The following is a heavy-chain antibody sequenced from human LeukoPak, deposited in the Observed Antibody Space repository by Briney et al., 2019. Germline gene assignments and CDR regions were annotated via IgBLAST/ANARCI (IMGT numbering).Heavy chain of an antibody. D-gene: IGHD2-2*01. CDR1: AGSISNYY. Sequence: SETLSLTCTVSAGSISNYYWSWIRQPPGKGLEWIGYISYSGSTNYNPSLKSRVTISVDTSKNQFSLKLSSVTAADTAVYYCARLPIRRSYCSSTSCYDDYWGQGTLVTVSS. J-gene: IGHJ4*02. V-gene: IGHV4-59*12. CDR2: ISYSGST. CDR3: ARLPIRRSYCSSTSCYDDY.